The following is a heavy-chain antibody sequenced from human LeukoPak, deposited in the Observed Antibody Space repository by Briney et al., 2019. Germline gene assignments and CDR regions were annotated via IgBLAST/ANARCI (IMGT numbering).Heavy chain of an antibody. CDR3: ARGGVVGATEYYFDY. CDR1: GGTFSSYA. Sequence: SVKVSCKASGGTFSSYAISWVRQAPGQGLEWMGGIIPIFATTNYAQTFQGRVTITTDESTSTAYVALSSLRSEDTAVYYCARGGVVGATEYYFDYWGQGTLVTVSS. CDR2: IIPIFATT. J-gene: IGHJ4*02. D-gene: IGHD1-26*01. V-gene: IGHV1-69*05.